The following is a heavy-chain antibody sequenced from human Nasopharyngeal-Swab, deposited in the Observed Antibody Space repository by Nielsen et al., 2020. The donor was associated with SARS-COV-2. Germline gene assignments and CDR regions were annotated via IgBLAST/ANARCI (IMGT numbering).Heavy chain of an antibody. V-gene: IGHV5-51*01. CDR1: GYSFTSYW. J-gene: IGHJ6*02. Sequence: KVSCKGSGYSFTSYWIGWVRQMPGKGLEWMGIIYPCDSDTRYSPSFQGQVTISADKSISTAYLQWSSLKASDTAMYYCARGQSVAGYYYYGMDVWGQGTTVTVSS. CDR2: IYPCDSDT. D-gene: IGHD6-19*01. CDR3: ARGQSVAGYYYYGMDV.